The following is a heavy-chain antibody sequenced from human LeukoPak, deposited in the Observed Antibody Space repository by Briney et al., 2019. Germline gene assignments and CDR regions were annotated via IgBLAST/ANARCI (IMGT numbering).Heavy chain of an antibody. CDR3: TREGEPSRLYYYYYYMDV. D-gene: IGHD3-16*01. Sequence: GGSLRLSCAASGFTFSSYAMSWVRQAPGKGLEWVGFIRSKAYGGTTEYAASVKGRFTISRDDSKSIAYLQMNSLKTEDTAVYYCTREGEPSRLYYYYYYMDVWGKGTTVTVSS. J-gene: IGHJ6*03. CDR1: GFTFSSYA. V-gene: IGHV3-49*04. CDR2: IRSKAYGGTT.